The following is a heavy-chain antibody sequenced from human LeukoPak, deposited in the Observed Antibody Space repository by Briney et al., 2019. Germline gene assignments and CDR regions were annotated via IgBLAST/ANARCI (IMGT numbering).Heavy chain of an antibody. J-gene: IGHJ6*03. D-gene: IGHD4-23*01. CDR3: ARSMVTYYYYYYMDV. CDR2: IHYSGST. Sequence: SETLSLTCTVSGGSINSDYWSWIRQSPGKGLEWIGYIHYSGSTNYSPSLKSRVSISVDRSKSHFSLKLSSVTAADTAVYYCARSMVTYYYYYYMDVWXKGTTVTVSS. V-gene: IGHV4-59*01. CDR1: GGSINSDY.